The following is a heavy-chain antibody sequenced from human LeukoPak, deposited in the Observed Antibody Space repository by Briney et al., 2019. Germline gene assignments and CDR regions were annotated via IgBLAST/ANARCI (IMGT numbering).Heavy chain of an antibody. V-gene: IGHV3-7*01. D-gene: IGHD3-10*01. J-gene: IGHJ4*02. CDR2: IKQDGSEK. CDR3: ARDLMVRGVCDY. CDR1: GFTFSNYC. Sequence: GGSLRLSXAASGFTFSNYCMTWVRQAPGKELEWVANIKQDGSEKYYVDSVKGRFTISRDNAKNSLYLQMNSLRAEDTAVYYCARDLMVRGVCDYWGQGTLVTVSS.